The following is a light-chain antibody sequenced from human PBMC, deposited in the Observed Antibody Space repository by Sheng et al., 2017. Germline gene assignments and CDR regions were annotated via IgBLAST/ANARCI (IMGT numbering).Light chain of an antibody. CDR3: HQYASSSST. Sequence: EIVLTQSPATLSLSPGERATLSCRASQSVSRNYLAWYQQKPGQAPRLLINGASTRATGIPDRFSGSGSGTDFTLTISRLEPEDFAVYYCHQYASSSSTFGQGTKLEIK. CDR2: GAS. CDR1: QSVSRNY. V-gene: IGKV3-20*01. J-gene: IGKJ2*01.